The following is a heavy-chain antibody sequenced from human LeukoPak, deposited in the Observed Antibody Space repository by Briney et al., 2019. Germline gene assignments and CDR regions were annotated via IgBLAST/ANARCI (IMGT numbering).Heavy chain of an antibody. CDR1: GGTFSSYA. Sequence: SEKVSCKASGGTFSSYAISWVRQPPAPGLEWMGRIIPIFGTANYAQKVQGRVTITADKSTSTAYMEKSSLRSEDTAVYYCARNYRSEYQLPPYYYYYYMDVWGGGTTVTVSS. D-gene: IGHD2-2*01. CDR3: ARNYRSEYQLPPYYYYYYMDV. V-gene: IGHV1-69*06. J-gene: IGHJ6*03. CDR2: IIPIFGTA.